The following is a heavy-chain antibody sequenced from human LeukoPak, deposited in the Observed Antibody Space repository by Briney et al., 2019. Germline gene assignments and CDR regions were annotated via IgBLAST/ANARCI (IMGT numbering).Heavy chain of an antibody. CDR3: AIGGNSGGRGPGAFDI. CDR1: GGNLNNYA. D-gene: IGHD4-23*01. V-gene: IGHV1-69*04. Sequence: ASVKVSCKASGGNLNNYAFNWVRQAPGQGLEWMGRIIPFLGIINSAQKFQGRLTITADESTSTAYMELSSLRSEDTAVYYCAIGGNSGGRGPGAFDIWGQGTMVTVSS. CDR2: IIPFLGII. J-gene: IGHJ3*02.